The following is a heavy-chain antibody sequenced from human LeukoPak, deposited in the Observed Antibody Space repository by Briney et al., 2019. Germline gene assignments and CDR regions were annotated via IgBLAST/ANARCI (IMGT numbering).Heavy chain of an antibody. V-gene: IGHV6-1*01. D-gene: IGHD7-27*01. Sequence: SQTLSLTCAISGDSVSSNSAAWNWIRQSPSRDLEWLGRTYYRSKWYNDYAVSVKSRITINPDTSKNQFSLQLNSVTPEDTAVYYCARDKLGILDYYYYGMDVWGQGTTVTVSS. CDR2: TYYRSKWYN. CDR1: GDSVSSNSAA. CDR3: ARDKLGILDYYYYGMDV. J-gene: IGHJ6*02.